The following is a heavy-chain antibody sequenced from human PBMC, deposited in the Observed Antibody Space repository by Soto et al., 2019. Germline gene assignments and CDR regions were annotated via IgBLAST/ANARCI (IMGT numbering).Heavy chain of an antibody. CDR2: IYYSGST. V-gene: IGHV4-61*08. CDR3: ARSPNYYYYGFDV. J-gene: IGHJ6*02. Sequence: SETLSLTCTVSGGSVGSGDYFWSWLRQSPGKRLEWIAYIYYSGSTNYNPSLKSRATISVDTSKSQVSLTLTSMTAADAALYYCARSPNYYYYGFDVWGQGTAVTVSS. CDR1: GGSVGSGDYF. D-gene: IGHD3-10*01.